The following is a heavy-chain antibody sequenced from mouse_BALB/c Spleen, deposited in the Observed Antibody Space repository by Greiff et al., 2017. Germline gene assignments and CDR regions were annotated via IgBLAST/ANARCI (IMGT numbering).Heavy chain of an antibody. CDR3: ARRYDVGYYAMDY. CDR1: GFTFSSYA. J-gene: IGHJ4*01. CDR2: ISSGGSYT. Sequence: EVKVVESGGGLVKPGGSLKLSCAASGFTFSSYAMSWVRQSPEKRLEWVAEISSGGSYTYYPDTVTGRFTISRDNAKNTLYLEMSSLRSEDTAMYYCARRYDVGYYAMDYWGQGTSVTVSS. V-gene: IGHV5-9-4*01. D-gene: IGHD2-14*01.